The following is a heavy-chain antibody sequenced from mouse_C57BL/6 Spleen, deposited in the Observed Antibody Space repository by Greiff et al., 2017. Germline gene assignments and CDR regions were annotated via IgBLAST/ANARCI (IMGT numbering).Heavy chain of an antibody. CDR3: ARSFGHPYAMDY. J-gene: IGHJ4*01. Sequence: QVHVKQSGAELVKPGASVKISCKASGYAFSSYWMNWVKQRPGQGLEWIGQIYPGDGDTNYNGKFKGKATLTADKSSSTAYMQLSSLTSEDSAVYFCARSFGHPYAMDYWGQGTSVTVSS. V-gene: IGHV1-80*01. CDR1: GYAFSSYW. CDR2: IYPGDGDT.